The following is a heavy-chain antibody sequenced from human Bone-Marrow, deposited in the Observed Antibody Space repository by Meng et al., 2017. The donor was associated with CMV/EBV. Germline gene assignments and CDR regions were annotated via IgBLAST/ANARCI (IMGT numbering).Heavy chain of an antibody. CDR2: ISGGGVST. CDR3: AKDSHDFWSGYPYFDH. CDR1: GFTFSSYA. V-gene: IGHV3-23*01. Sequence: GGSLRLSCAASGFTFSSYAMSWVRQAPGKGLEWVSTISGGGVSTYYADSVMGRFTISRDNSKKTLSLQMNSLRAEDTAVYYCAKDSHDFWSGYPYFDHWGQGTLVAVSS. D-gene: IGHD3-3*01. J-gene: IGHJ4*02.